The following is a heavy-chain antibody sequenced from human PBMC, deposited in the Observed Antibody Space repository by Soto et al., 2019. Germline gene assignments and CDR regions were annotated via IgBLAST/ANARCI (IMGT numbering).Heavy chain of an antibody. CDR1: GFTFSSYA. V-gene: IGHV3-23*01. CDR2: ISGSGGST. J-gene: IGHJ5*02. CDR3: AKGITMLVVVIKT. Sequence: SGGGLVQPGGSLRLSCAASGFTFSSYAMTWVRQAPGKGLEWVSVISGSGGSTYYADSVKGRFTISRDNSKNMFYLEMNSLRAEDTAAYYCAKGITMLVVVIKTWGQGTLVSVSS. D-gene: IGHD3-22*01.